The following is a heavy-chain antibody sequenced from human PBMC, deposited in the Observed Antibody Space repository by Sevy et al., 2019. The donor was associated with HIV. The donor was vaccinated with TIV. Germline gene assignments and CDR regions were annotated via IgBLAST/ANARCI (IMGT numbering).Heavy chain of an antibody. CDR1: GFTFGDYT. CDR3: TRVEGATDWGMDV. D-gene: IGHD1-26*01. J-gene: IGHJ6*02. CDR2: IRSKSYGGTI. Sequence: GGSLRLSCTASGFTFGDYTVSWVRQAPGKGLEWVGFIRSKSYGGTIEYAASVKGRFTISKDTSKSNAYLQMNSLKTEDTALYFCTRVEGATDWGMDVWGQGTTVTVSS. V-gene: IGHV3-49*04.